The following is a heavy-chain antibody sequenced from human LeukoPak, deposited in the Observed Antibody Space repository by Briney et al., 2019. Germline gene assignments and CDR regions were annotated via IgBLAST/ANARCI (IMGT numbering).Heavy chain of an antibody. CDR2: IIPIFGTA. CDR3: ARGWDYYDSSGYYGNFDY. Sequence: ASVKVSCKASGGTFSSYAISWVRQAPGQGLEWMGGIIPIFGTANYAQKFQGRVTITADESTSTAYTELSSLRSEDTAVYYCARGWDYYDSSGYYGNFDYWGQGTLVTVSS. J-gene: IGHJ4*02. V-gene: IGHV1-69*13. CDR1: GGTFSSYA. D-gene: IGHD3-22*01.